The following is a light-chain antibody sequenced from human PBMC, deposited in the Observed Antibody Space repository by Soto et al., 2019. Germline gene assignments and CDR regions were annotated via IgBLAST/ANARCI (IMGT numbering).Light chain of an antibody. J-gene: IGKJ4*01. V-gene: IGKV3-20*01. CDR3: QQFSSYLLT. CDR1: QGIRSW. Sequence: LAQSPSSLSASVGDRVTITCRASQGIRSWLAWYQQKPGQAPRLLIHGASSRATGLPDRFSGSGSWTNFTLTISRLEPEEFVVYYCQQFSSYLLTFGGGTKVDIK. CDR2: GAS.